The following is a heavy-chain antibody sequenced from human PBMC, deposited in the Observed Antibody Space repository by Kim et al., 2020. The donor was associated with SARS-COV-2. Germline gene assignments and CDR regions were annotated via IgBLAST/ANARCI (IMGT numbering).Heavy chain of an antibody. Sequence: GGSLRLSCAASGFTFSSYWMSWVRQAPGKGLEWVANINQGGRVKYYADSVRGRFTISRDDAKNSVYLQMNSLGADDMAVYYCARVGWSGWAEEYWGQG. CDR1: GFTFSSYW. V-gene: IGHV3-7*01. CDR2: INQGGRVK. D-gene: IGHD6-19*01. J-gene: IGHJ4*02. CDR3: ARVGWSGWAEEY.